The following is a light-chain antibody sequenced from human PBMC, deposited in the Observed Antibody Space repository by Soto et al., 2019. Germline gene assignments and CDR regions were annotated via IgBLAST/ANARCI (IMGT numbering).Light chain of an antibody. CDR2: DAS. V-gene: IGKV1-5*01. CDR3: QQYNSYSWT. J-gene: IGKJ1*01. CDR1: QSISSW. Sequence: DIPMTQSPSTLSASVGDRVTITCRASQSISSWLAWYQQKPGKAPKLLIYDASSLESGVPSRFSGSGSGIEFTLTISSLQPDDFATYYCQQYNSYSWTFGQGTKVEIK.